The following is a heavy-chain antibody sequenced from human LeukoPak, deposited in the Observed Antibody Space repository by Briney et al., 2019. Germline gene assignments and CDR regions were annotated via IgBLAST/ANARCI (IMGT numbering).Heavy chain of an antibody. V-gene: IGHV3-21*01. CDR3: ARNEYQLLYNY. J-gene: IGHJ4*02. Sequence: KAGGSLRLSCEASGFTFSIYAMSWVRQAPGKGLEWVSSISSSSYIYYADSVKGRFTISRDNAKNSLYLQMNSLRAEDTAVYYCARNEYQLLYNYWGQGTLVTVSS. CDR1: GFTFSIYA. CDR2: ISSSSYI. D-gene: IGHD2-2*02.